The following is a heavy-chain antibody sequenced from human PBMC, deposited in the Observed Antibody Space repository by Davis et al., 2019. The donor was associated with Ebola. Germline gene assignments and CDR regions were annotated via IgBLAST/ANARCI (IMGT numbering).Heavy chain of an antibody. Sequence: SETLSLTCTVSGGSISSYYWSWIRQPPGKGLEWIGEINHSGSTNYNPSLKSRVTISVDTSKNQFSLKLSSVTAADTAAYYCARGGVRVRYYYYGMDVWGQGTTVTVSS. D-gene: IGHD3-10*01. CDR2: INHSGST. CDR3: ARGGVRVRYYYYGMDV. V-gene: IGHV4-34*01. CDR1: GGSISSYY. J-gene: IGHJ6*02.